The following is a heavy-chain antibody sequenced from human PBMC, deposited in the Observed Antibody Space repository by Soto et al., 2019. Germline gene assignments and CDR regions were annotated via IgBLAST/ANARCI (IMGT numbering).Heavy chain of an antibody. J-gene: IGHJ6*02. CDR2: IIPIFGTA. D-gene: IGHD1-1*01. CDR1: GGTFSGYA. CDR3: ARGGQLERRPHYYGMDV. V-gene: IGHV1-69*13. Sequence: ASVKVSCKASGGTFSGYAISWVRQAPGQGLEWMGGIIPIFGTANYAQKFQGRVTITADESTSTAYMELSSLRSEDTAVYYCARGGQLERRPHYYGMDVWGQGTTVTVSS.